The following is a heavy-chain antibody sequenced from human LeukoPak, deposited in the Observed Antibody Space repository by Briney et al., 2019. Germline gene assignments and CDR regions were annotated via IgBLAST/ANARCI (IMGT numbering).Heavy chain of an antibody. CDR1: GGSISSSSYY. CDR3: ARGRDSRGYQFMGFDS. J-gene: IGHJ4*02. V-gene: IGHV4-61*05. CDR2: IWADGAP. Sequence: PSETLSLTCTVSGGSISSSSYYWGWIRQPPGKGLEWIGRIWADGAPTYRPSLKSRVTISVDTSKNQFSLRLSSVTAADTAVYYCARGRDSRGYQFMGFDSWGQGTLVTVSS. D-gene: IGHD3-22*01.